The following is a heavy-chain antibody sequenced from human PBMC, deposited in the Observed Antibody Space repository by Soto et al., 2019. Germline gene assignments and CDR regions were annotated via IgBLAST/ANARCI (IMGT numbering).Heavy chain of an antibody. J-gene: IGHJ6*02. D-gene: IGHD3-3*01. Sequence: GGSLRLSCAASGFTFSTHAMSWVRQAPGKGLEWVSVISGSGGRINYADSVKGRFTISRDNSRNTLYLQMNSLRGEDTAIYYCARDHGREFWSPPYHYYAMDVWGQGTPVTVSS. CDR2: ISGSGGRI. CDR3: ARDHGREFWSPPYHYYAMDV. V-gene: IGHV3-23*01. CDR1: GFTFSTHA.